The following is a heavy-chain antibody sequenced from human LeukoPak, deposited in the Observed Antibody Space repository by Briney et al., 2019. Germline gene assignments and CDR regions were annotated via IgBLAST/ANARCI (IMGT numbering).Heavy chain of an antibody. D-gene: IGHD3-22*01. CDR2: ISGSGGST. V-gene: IGHV3-23*01. CDR1: GFTFSSYA. CDR3: AKVYTYYYDSSGYFDY. Sequence: AGGSLRLSCAASGFTFSSYAMSWVRQAPGKGLEWVSAISGSGGSTYYADSVKGRFTISRDNSKNTLYLQMNSLRAEDTAVYYCAKVYTYYYDSSGYFDYWGQGTLVTVSS. J-gene: IGHJ4*02.